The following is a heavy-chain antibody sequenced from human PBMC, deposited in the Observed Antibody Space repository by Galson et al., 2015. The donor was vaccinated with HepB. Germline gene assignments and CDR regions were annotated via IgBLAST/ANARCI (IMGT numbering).Heavy chain of an antibody. Sequence: SLRLSCAASGFTFSSYWMNWVRQAPGQGLEWVANINEDGSAKYYADSVKGRFTISRDNARNSLFLQVSSLRGEDTAIYYCASGVNCACNYWGQGALVTVSS. CDR2: INEDGSAK. CDR1: GFTFSSYW. V-gene: IGHV3-7*03. D-gene: IGHD1-1*01. CDR3: ASGVNCACNY. J-gene: IGHJ4*02.